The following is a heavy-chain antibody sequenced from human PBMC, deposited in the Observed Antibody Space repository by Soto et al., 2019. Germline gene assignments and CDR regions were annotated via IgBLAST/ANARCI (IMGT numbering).Heavy chain of an antibody. CDR1: GFTFSSYA. J-gene: IGHJ3*02. Sequence: PGGSLRLSCAASGFTFSSYAMSWVRQAPGKGLEWVSAISGSGGSTYYADSVKGRFTISRDNSKNTLYLQMNSLRAEDTAVYYCAKSPFMITFGGVIVPDAFDIWGQGTMVTVS. V-gene: IGHV3-23*01. CDR2: ISGSGGST. D-gene: IGHD3-16*02. CDR3: AKSPFMITFGGVIVPDAFDI.